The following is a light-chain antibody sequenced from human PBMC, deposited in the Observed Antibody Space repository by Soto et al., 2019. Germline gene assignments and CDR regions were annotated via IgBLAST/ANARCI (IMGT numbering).Light chain of an antibody. CDR2: ATS. J-gene: IGKJ3*01. V-gene: IGKV1-27*01. CDR3: QKHNSAPLF. CDR1: HGINHY. Sequence: DIQMTQSPSSLSASVGDRVTITCRASHGINHYLAWFQQKPGKVPKLLIYATSTLQSGVPSRFSGSGFGTDFTLTISSLQPEDVATYYCQKHNSAPLFFGPGTKVDI.